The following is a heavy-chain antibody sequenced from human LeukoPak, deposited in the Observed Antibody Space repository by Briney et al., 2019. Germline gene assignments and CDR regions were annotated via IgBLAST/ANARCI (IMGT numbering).Heavy chain of an antibody. J-gene: IGHJ4*02. CDR2: INHSGST. CDR1: GGSFSGYY. V-gene: IGHV4-34*01. CDR3: ARAYYDSSGYYGPFDY. D-gene: IGHD3-22*01. Sequence: SETLSLTCAVYGGSFSGYYWSWIRQPPGKGLEWIGEINHSGSTNYNPSLKSRVTISVDTSKNQFSLKLSSVTAADTAEYYCARAYYDSSGYYGPFDYWGQGTLVTVSS.